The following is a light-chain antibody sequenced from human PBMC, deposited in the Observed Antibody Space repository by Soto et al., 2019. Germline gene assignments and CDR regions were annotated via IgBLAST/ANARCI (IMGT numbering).Light chain of an antibody. Sequence: DIQMTQYPSTLSASVGDRVTITCRASQSISRWLAWYQQNPGKAPKLLIHTAATLDSGVPSRFSGSGSGTQFTLTIISLQPDDVAPYYCQQYNSYAGLTFGGGTKVAIK. CDR3: QQYNSYAGLT. V-gene: IGKV1-5*03. CDR2: TAA. J-gene: IGKJ4*01. CDR1: QSISRW.